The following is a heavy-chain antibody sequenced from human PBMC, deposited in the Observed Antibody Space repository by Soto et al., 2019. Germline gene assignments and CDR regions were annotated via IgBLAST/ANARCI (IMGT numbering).Heavy chain of an antibody. V-gene: IGHV4-31*03. J-gene: IGHJ4*02. D-gene: IGHD3-22*01. CDR1: GGSISSGGYY. CDR2: IYYSGST. CDR3: ARVRVVVVTSRGGLDY. Sequence: QVQLQESGPGLVKPSQTLSLTCTVSGGSISSGGYYWSWIRQHPGKGLEWIGYIYYSGSTYYNPSLNSRVTISVDTSKNQCSLKLSSVTAADTAVYYCARVRVVVVTSRGGLDYWGQGTLVTVSS.